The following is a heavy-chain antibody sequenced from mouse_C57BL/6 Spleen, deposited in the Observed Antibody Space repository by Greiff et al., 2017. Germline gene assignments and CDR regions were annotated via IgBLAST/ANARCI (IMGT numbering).Heavy chain of an antibody. Sequence: VQLQESGPELVKPGASVKISCKASGYSFTSYYIHWVKQRPGQGLEWIGWIYPGSGNTKYNEKFKGKATLTADTSSSTAYMQLSSLTSEDSAVYYCARRGNDGYYFFDYWGQGTTLTVSS. CDR2: IYPGSGNT. CDR3: ARRGNDGYYFFDY. D-gene: IGHD2-3*01. J-gene: IGHJ2*01. CDR1: GYSFTSYY. V-gene: IGHV1-66*01.